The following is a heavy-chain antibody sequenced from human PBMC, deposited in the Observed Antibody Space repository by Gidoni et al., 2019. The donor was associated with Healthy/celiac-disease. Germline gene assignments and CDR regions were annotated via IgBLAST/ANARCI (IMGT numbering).Heavy chain of an antibody. V-gene: IGHV1-24*01. CDR2: FDPEDGET. CDR3: ATDILGGARRVY. Sequence: VKLGQSGAEVKKPGASVTVPCKVSGVTLTELSMHWVRQAPGKGLEWMGGFDPEDGETIYAQKFQGRVTMTEDTSTDTAYMELSSLRSEDTAVYYCATDILGGARRVYWGQGTLVTVSS. D-gene: IGHD6-6*01. CDR1: GVTLTELS. J-gene: IGHJ4*02.